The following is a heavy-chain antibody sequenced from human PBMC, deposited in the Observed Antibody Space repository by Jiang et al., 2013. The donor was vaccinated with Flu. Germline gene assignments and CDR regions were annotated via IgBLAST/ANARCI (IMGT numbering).Heavy chain of an antibody. CDR2: IIPILGTT. J-gene: IGHJ4*02. Sequence: GAEVKKPGSSVKVSCKASGGSFSSYAFSWVRQAPGQGLEWMGRIIPILGTTSYAQKFQDRVTITADKSTSTAYMEVGSLRSDDTAVYYCARENMDRHTVDYFDYWGQGTLVTVSS. V-gene: IGHV1-69*04. CDR1: GGSFSSYA. D-gene: IGHD4-23*01. CDR3: ARENMDRHTVDYFDY.